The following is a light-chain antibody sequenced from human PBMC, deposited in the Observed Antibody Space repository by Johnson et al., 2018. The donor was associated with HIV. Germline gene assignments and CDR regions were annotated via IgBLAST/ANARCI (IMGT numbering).Light chain of an antibody. Sequence: QSVLTQPPSVSAAPGQKVTISCSGSSSNIGNNYVSWYQHLPGTAPKLLVYDNSKRPSGIPDRFSGSKSGPSATLGITGLQTGDEADYYCGTWDSSLNVFGTGTKVTVL. CDR1: SSNIGNNY. CDR3: GTWDSSLNV. CDR2: DNS. J-gene: IGLJ1*01. V-gene: IGLV1-51*01.